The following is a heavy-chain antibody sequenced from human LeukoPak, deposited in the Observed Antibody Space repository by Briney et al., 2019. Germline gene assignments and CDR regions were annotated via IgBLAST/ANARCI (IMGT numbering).Heavy chain of an antibody. CDR3: ARGYYDILTGPHPHFDY. Sequence: SETLSLTCAVSGGSFSGYYWSWIRQPPGKGLEWIGEINHSGNTNYNPSLKSRVTISVDTSKNQFSLKVISVTAADTAVYYCARGYYDILTGPHPHFDYWGQGTLVTVSS. D-gene: IGHD3-9*01. V-gene: IGHV4-34*01. CDR1: GGSFSGYY. J-gene: IGHJ4*02. CDR2: INHSGNT.